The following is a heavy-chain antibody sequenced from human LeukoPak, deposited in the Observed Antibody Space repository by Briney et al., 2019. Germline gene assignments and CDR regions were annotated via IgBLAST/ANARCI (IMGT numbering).Heavy chain of an antibody. J-gene: IGHJ5*02. CDR2: ISGIGDNT. CDR1: GFTFSNYP. CDR3: AGGDIVATLPRGWFDP. V-gene: IGHV3-48*02. D-gene: IGHD5-12*01. Sequence: GGSLRLSCAASGFTFSNYPMMWIRQAPGKGLEWVSGISGIGDNTKYADSVKGRFTISRDNAKNSLYLQMNSLRDEDTAVYHCAGGDIVATLPRGWFDPWGQGTLVTVSS.